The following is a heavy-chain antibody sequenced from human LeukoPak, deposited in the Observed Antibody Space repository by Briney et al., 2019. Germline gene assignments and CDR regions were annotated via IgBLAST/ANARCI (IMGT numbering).Heavy chain of an antibody. D-gene: IGHD3-22*01. CDR1: GGTFSSYA. CDR2: IIPIFGIA. CDR3: AREYDSSGYPQRLDY. V-gene: IGHV1-69*04. J-gene: IGHJ4*02. Sequence: ASVKVSCKASGGTFSSYAISWVRQDPGQGLEWMGRIIPIFGIANYAQKFQGRVTITADKSTSTAYMELSSLRSEDTAVYYCAREYDSSGYPQRLDYWGQGTLVTVSS.